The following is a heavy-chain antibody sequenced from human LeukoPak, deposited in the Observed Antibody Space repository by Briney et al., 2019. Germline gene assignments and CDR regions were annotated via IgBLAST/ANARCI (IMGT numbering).Heavy chain of an antibody. D-gene: IGHD6-13*01. V-gene: IGHV4-30-2*01. CDR2: IYHSGST. Sequence: SETLSLTCTVSGVSISSGGYYWSWIRQPPGKGLEWIGYIYHSGSTYYNPSLKSRVTISVDRSKNQFSLKLSSVTAADTAVYYCARASSSWPVFDYWGQGTLVTVSS. CDR1: GVSISSGGYY. CDR3: ARASSSWPVFDY. J-gene: IGHJ4*02.